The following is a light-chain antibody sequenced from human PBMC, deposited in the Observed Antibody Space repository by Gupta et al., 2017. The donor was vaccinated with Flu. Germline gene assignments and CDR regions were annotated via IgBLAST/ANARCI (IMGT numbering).Light chain of an antibody. Sequence: DVVMTQSPLSLPVTPGQPASISCRSSESLIHSDGNTYLNWFQQRPGQSPRRLIYKGSNRDPGVPDRFSGSWSGTDFTLKISRVEPEDVGVYYCRQTEHWPYTFGQGTKLEIK. CDR2: KGS. CDR1: ESLIHSDGNTY. V-gene: IGKV2-30*02. J-gene: IGKJ2*01. CDR3: RQTEHWPYT.